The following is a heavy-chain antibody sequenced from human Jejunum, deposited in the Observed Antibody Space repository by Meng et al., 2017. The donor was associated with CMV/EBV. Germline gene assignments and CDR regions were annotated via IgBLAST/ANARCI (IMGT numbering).Heavy chain of an antibody. Sequence: QLQQSRPGLVKPSQILSLTCAISGDSVSSHTVAWNLIRLSPSRGLEWLGRTYYRSKWYSEYTVSVRSRISITPDTSKNQFSLQLTSVTPDDTAVYYCARGEDSSLDYWGQGTLVTASS. D-gene: IGHD6-13*01. V-gene: IGHV6-1*01. J-gene: IGHJ4*02. CDR3: ARGEDSSLDY. CDR1: GDSVSSHTVA. CDR2: TYYRSKWYS.